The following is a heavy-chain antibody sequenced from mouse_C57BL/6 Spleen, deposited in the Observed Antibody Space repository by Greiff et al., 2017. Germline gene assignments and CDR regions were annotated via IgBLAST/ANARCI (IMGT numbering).Heavy chain of an antibody. CDR1: GYTFTGYW. CDR3: ARFDGGHSYGSSYRYYTMDY. CDR2: ILPGSGST. V-gene: IGHV1-9*01. J-gene: IGHJ4*01. Sequence: QVQLQQSGAELMKPGASVKLSCKATGYTFTGYWIEWVKQRPGHGLEWIGEILPGSGSTNYNEKFKGKATFTADTSSNTAYMQLSSLTTEDSAIXYCARFDGGHSYGSSYRYYTMDYWGQGTSVTVSS. D-gene: IGHD1-1*01.